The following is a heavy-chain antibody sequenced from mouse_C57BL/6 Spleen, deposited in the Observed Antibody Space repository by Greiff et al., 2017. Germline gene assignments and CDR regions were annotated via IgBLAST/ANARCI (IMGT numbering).Heavy chain of an antibody. CDR2: INPGSGGT. Sequence: QVQLQQSGAELVRPGTSVKVSCKASGYAFTNYLIEWVKQRPGQGLEWIGVINPGSGGTNYNEKFKGKVTLTADKSSSTAYMQLSSLTSEDSAFYFCARNTAVVAHFDYWGQGTTLTVSS. CDR1: GYAFTNYL. V-gene: IGHV1-54*01. J-gene: IGHJ2*01. CDR3: ARNTAVVAHFDY. D-gene: IGHD1-1*01.